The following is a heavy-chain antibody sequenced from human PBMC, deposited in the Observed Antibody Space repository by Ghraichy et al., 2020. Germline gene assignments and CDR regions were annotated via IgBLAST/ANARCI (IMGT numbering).Heavy chain of an antibody. CDR1: GFTFSSYG. J-gene: IGHJ4*02. Sequence: LSLTCAASGFTFSSYGMHWVRQAPGKGLEWVAFIRYDGSNKYYADSVKGRFTISRDNSKNTLYLQMNSLRAEDTAVYYCAKDARRKLIAAACTFYFDYWGQGTLVTVSS. CDR3: AKDARRKLIAAACTFYFDY. D-gene: IGHD6-13*01. V-gene: IGHV3-30*02. CDR2: IRYDGSNK.